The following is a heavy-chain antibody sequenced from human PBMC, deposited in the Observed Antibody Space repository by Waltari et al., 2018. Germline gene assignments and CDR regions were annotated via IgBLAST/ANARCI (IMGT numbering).Heavy chain of an antibody. J-gene: IGHJ3*01. CDR3: ATYIGASLGTAAFDV. V-gene: IGHV4-39*01. CDR2: MSYSGAT. Sequence: QLQLQESGPGLVKPSETLSFTCSVSGVSITSSRHYWAWTRQPPGQGLAWIATMSYSGATYSSPSLKSRVTISRDTSKNQLSLKLGSVTAADTAIYYCATYIGASLGTAAFDVWGQGTMVTVSS. D-gene: IGHD5-12*01. CDR1: GVSITSSRHY.